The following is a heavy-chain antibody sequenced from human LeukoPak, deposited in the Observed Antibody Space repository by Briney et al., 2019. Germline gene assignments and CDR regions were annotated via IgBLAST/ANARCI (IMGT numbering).Heavy chain of an antibody. CDR2: ISWNSGSI. V-gene: IGHV3-9*01. Sequence: GRSLRLSCAASGFTFDDYAMHWVRHAPGKGLEWVSDISWNSGSIDYADSVKGRFTISRDNAKNSLYLQMNSLRAEDTALYYCAKAYCSGGNCCPDYWGQGTLVTVSS. J-gene: IGHJ4*02. CDR1: GFTFDDYA. D-gene: IGHD2-15*01. CDR3: AKAYCSGGNCCPDY.